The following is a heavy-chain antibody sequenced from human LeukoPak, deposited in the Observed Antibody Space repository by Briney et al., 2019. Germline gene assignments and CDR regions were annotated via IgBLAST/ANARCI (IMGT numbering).Heavy chain of an antibody. CDR3: ARRESFMLPPDY. CDR2: IYPGDSDT. Sequence: GESLKISCNGSGYSFTSYWIGWVRQLPGKGLEWMGIIYPGDSDTRYSPSFQGQVTISADESTSSAYLQWSSLKSSDTAVYYCARRESFMLPPDYWGQGTLVTVSS. J-gene: IGHJ4*02. V-gene: IGHV5-51*01. CDR1: GYSFTSYW. D-gene: IGHD2-8*01.